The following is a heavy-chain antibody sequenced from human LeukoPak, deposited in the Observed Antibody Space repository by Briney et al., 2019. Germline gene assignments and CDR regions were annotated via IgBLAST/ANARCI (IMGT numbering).Heavy chain of an antibody. CDR1: GYTFTDYY. CDR2: VNSNSGAT. V-gene: IGHV1-2*02. D-gene: IGHD2-15*01. J-gene: IGHJ6*03. CDR3: ARANRAVAGDYYYWYMDV. Sequence: GASGKVSCKASGYTFTDYYMHWVRQAPGQGLEWMGWVNSNSGATDYAQKFQGRVTMTRDTSISTAYMDLSRLRSDDTAVYYCARANRAVAGDYYYWYMDVWGKGTTVTVSS.